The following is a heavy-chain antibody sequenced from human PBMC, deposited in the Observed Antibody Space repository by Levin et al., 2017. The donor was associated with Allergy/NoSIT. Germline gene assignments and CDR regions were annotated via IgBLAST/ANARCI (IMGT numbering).Heavy chain of an antibody. CDR2: ISSSSSYI. D-gene: IGHD4-17*01. CDR3: ARDHDYGDYWTPLDY. CDR1: GFTFSSYS. J-gene: IGHJ4*02. V-gene: IGHV3-21*01. Sequence: LSLTCAASGFTFSSYSMNWVRQAPGKGLEWVSSISSSSSYIYYADSVKGRFTISRDNAKNSLYLQMNSLRAEDTAVYYCARDHDYGDYWTPLDYWGQGTLVTVSS.